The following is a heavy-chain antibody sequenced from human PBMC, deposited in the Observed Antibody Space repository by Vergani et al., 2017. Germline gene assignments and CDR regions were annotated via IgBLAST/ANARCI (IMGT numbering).Heavy chain of an antibody. CDR2: IYYSGST. CDR1: GASIRSSNYY. V-gene: IGHV4-39*01. D-gene: IGHD6-19*01. J-gene: IGHJ5*02. CDR3: AGHSAVEWLVKLGWIDP. Sequence: QLQLQESGPGLVKPSATLSLTCSVSGASIRSSNYYWGWIRQPPGKGLEWIASIYYSGSTYYNPSLKSRVTISVDTSKNQFSLKLSSVTAADTAVYFWAGHSAVEWLVKLGWIDPGGQGILVTVSS.